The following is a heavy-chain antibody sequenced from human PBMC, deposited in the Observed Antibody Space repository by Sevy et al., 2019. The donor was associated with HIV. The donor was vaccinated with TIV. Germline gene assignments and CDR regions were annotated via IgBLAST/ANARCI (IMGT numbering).Heavy chain of an antibody. J-gene: IGHJ4*02. CDR3: TYYCDSSAHYSFDY. CDR1: GFTFSSYW. D-gene: IGHD3-22*01. V-gene: IGHV3-74*01. Sequence: GGSLRLSCAASGFTFSSYWMHWVRQAPGKGLVWVSRINSDGSSTSYADSVKGRFTISRDNAKNTLYLQMNSLRAEDTAVYYCTYYCDSSAHYSFDYWGQGTLVTVSS. CDR2: INSDGSST.